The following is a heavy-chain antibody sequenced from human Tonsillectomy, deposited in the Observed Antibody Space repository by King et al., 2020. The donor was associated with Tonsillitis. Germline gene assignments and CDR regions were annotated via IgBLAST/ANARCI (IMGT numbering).Heavy chain of an antibody. CDR3: ARVAGTYGGFGQLYFDY. CDR1: GGSISTYY. Sequence: QLQESGPGLVKPSETLSLTCTVSGGSISTYYWSWIRQTPGKGLEWIGYIYYSESTNYNPSLKIRVTISLDTSKNQFSLKLSSVTAADTAVYYCARVAGTYGGFGQLYFDYWGQGTLVTVSS. CDR2: IYYSEST. J-gene: IGHJ4*02. D-gene: IGHD2-8*01. V-gene: IGHV4-59*01.